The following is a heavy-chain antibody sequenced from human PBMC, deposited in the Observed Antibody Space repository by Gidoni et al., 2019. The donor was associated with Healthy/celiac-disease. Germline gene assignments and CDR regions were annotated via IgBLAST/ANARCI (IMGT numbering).Heavy chain of an antibody. V-gene: IGHV1-8*01. J-gene: IGHJ5*02. CDR1: GYTFTSSD. D-gene: IGHD3-3*01. Sequence: QVQLVQSGAEVKKPGASVKVSCKASGYTFTSSDINWVRQATGQGLEWMGWMNPNSGNTGYAQKFQGRVTMTRNTSISTAYMELSSLRSEDTAVYYCARGLFLYYDFWSGYYTNWFDPWGQGTLVTVSS. CDR2: MNPNSGNT. CDR3: ARGLFLYYDFWSGYYTNWFDP.